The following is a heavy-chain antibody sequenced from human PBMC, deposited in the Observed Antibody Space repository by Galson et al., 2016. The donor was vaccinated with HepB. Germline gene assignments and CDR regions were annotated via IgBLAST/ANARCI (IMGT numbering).Heavy chain of an antibody. V-gene: IGHV3-49*03. J-gene: IGHJ4*02. D-gene: IGHD6-6*01. CDR2: IKSKTYGGTS. CDR1: GFNFGDYA. CDR3: ARRARITSRPGGRFFDY. Sequence: SLRLSCAASGFNFGDYAINWLRQAPGKGLEAIGFIKSKTYGGTSEYAASVKDRFTISRDDSKSVACLQMDSLKTEDTAIYYCARRARITSRPGGRFFDYWGQGALVTVSS.